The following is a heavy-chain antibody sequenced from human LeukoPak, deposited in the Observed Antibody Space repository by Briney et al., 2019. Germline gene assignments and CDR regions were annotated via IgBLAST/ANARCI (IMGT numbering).Heavy chain of an antibody. CDR2: IKQDGSEK. CDR3: ARDMTGYCDY. D-gene: IGHD2-15*01. CDR1: GFTFSSYW. J-gene: IGHJ4*02. Sequence: GGSLRLSCAASGFTFSSYWMSWVRQAPGKGLEWVANIKQDGSEKSYVDSVKGRFAISRDNAKNLLYLQMNSLRAEDTAVYFCARDMTGYCDYWGQGTLVTVSS. V-gene: IGHV3-7*01.